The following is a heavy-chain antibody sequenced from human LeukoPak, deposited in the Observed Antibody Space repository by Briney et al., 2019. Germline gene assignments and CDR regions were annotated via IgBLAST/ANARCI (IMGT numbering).Heavy chain of an antibody. D-gene: IGHD6-19*01. Sequence: GGSLRLSCAASGFTFDDYGMRWVRQATGKGLEWVSSINWDGGSTGYADSVKGRFTISRDNAKNSLYLQMNSLRAEDTALCYCARSRGWYYFDYWGQGTLVTVSS. CDR1: GFTFDDYG. CDR3: ARSRGWYYFDY. CDR2: INWDGGST. V-gene: IGHV3-20*04. J-gene: IGHJ4*02.